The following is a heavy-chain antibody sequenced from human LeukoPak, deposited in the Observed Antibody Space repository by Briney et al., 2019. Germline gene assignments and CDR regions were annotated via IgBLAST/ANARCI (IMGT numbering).Heavy chain of an antibody. D-gene: IGHD3-3*01. Sequence: PSETLSLTCTVSGGSISSGDYYWSWIRQPPGKGLEWIGYIYYSGSTYYNPSLKSRVTISVDTSKNQFSLKLSSVTAADTAVYYCARTKSREWLFSGYYYYYMDVWGKGPRSPSP. CDR2: IYYSGST. J-gene: IGHJ6*03. CDR1: GGSISSGDYY. CDR3: ARTKSREWLFSGYYYYYMDV. V-gene: IGHV4-30-4*02.